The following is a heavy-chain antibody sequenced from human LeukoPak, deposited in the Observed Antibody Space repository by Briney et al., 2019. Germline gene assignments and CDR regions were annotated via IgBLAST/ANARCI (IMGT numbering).Heavy chain of an antibody. D-gene: IGHD2-15*01. CDR1: GGSISSYY. V-gene: IGHV4-4*07. J-gene: IGHJ4*02. Sequence: SETLSLTCTVSGGSISSYYWSSIRQPAGKGLEWIGRIYTSGSTNYNPSLKSRVTMSVDTSKNQYSLKLSSVTAADTAVYYCARDRLGYCSGGSCYLGYYFDYWGQGTLVTVSS. CDR2: IYTSGST. CDR3: ARDRLGYCSGGSCYLGYYFDY.